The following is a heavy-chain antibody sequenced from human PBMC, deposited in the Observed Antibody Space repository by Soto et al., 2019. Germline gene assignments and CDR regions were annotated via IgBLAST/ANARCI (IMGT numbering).Heavy chain of an antibody. Sequence: ASVKVSCKASGGTFSSYAISWVRQAPGQGLEWMGGIIPIFGTANYAQKFQGRVTITADESTSTAYMELSSLRSEDTAVYYCARDRSFGGGDWGVFDYWGQGTLVTVSS. CDR3: ARDRSFGGGDWGVFDY. CDR2: IIPIFGTA. J-gene: IGHJ4*02. V-gene: IGHV1-69*13. D-gene: IGHD2-21*02. CDR1: GGTFSSYA.